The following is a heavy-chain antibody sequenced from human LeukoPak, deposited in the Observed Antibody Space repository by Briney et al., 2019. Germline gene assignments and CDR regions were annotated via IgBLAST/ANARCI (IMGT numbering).Heavy chain of an antibody. V-gene: IGHV4-4*07. CDR2: IYTSGST. CDR3: ARDGNDFWSGYYSGIDP. J-gene: IGHJ5*02. CDR1: GGSISSYY. Sequence: PSETLSLTCTVSGGSISSYYWSWIRQPAEKGLEWIGRIYTSGSTNYNPSLKSRVTMSVDTSKNQFSPKLSSVTAADTAVYYCARDGNDFWSGYYSGIDPWGQGTLVTVSS. D-gene: IGHD3-3*01.